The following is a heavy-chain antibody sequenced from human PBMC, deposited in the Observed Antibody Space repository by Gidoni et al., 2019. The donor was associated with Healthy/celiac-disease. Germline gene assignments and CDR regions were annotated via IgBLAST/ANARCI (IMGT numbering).Heavy chain of an antibody. CDR1: GFTFDDYT. J-gene: IGHJ3*02. Sequence: EVQLVASGGVVVQPGGSLRLPCAASGFTFDDYTMHWVRQAPGKGLEWVSLISWDGGSTYYADSVKGRFTISRDNSKNSLYLQMNSLRTEDTALYYCAKDKSHGAFDIWGQGTMVTVSS. CDR2: ISWDGGST. CDR3: AKDKSHGAFDI. V-gene: IGHV3-43*01.